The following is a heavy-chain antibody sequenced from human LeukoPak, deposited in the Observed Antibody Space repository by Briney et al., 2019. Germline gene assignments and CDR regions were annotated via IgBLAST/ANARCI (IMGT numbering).Heavy chain of an antibody. V-gene: IGHV3-21*01. CDR1: GFTFSAYN. CDR2: ITTSSSYM. J-gene: IGHJ4*02. Sequence: GGSLRLSCAASGFTFSAYNMNWVRRTPGKGLEWVSSITTSSSYMFYADSVRGRFTISRDNSKNTLYLQMNSLRAEDTAVYYCAREPGNYYDSSGSGSDYWGQGTLVTVSS. D-gene: IGHD3-22*01. CDR3: AREPGNYYDSSGSGSDY.